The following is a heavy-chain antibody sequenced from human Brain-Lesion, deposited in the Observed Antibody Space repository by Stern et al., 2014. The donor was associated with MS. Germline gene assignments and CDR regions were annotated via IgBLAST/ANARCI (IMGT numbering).Heavy chain of an antibody. Sequence: VQLVESGPGLVKPSETLSLTCTVAGGSVSSTSYAWAWIRPPPGKGQGWIGTIYYSGNTYYSPSLQSRLTISLDTSKNQFSLQLRSGTAADTAVYYCAGEEDIRYCSGGSCTGNWFDPWGQGTLVTVSS. CDR1: GGSVSSTSYA. D-gene: IGHD2-15*01. V-gene: IGHV4-39*01. CDR3: AGEEDIRYCSGGSCTGNWFDP. CDR2: IYYSGNT. J-gene: IGHJ5*02.